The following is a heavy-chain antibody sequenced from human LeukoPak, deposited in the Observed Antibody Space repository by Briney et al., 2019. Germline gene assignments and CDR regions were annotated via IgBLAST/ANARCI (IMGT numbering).Heavy chain of an antibody. V-gene: IGHV4-34*01. CDR1: GGSFSGYY. CDR3: ARDAGGYYYGSGSPSYYYYMDV. CDR2: INHSGST. Sequence: TSETLSLTCAVYGGSFSGYYWSWIRQPPGKGLEWIGEINHSGSTNYNPSLKSRVTISVDTSKNQFSLKLSSVTAADTAVYYCARDAGGYYYGSGSPSYYYYMDVWGKGTTVTISS. D-gene: IGHD3-10*01. J-gene: IGHJ6*03.